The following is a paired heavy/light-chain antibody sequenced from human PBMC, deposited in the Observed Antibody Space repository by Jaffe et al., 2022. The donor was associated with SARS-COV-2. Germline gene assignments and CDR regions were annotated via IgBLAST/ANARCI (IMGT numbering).Heavy chain of an antibody. CDR2: IYWDDDK. Sequence: QITLKESGPTLVKPTQTLTLTCTFSGFSLSSSGVGVAWIRQPPGKALEWLALIYWDDDKRYSPSLKSRLTITKDTSKNQVVLTMTNMDPVDTATYYCAHRAPRWFGESLDYWGQGTLVTVSS. J-gene: IGHJ4*02. CDR3: AHRAPRWFGESLDY. CDR1: GFSLSSSGVG. V-gene: IGHV2-5*02. D-gene: IGHD3-10*01.
Light chain of an antibody. CDR1: SFNIGKNY. V-gene: IGLV1-51*01. CDR3: GTWDGSLSAGV. CDR2: DNN. Sequence: QSVLRQPPSVSAAPGQKVTISCSGSSFNIGKNYVSWYQQLPGTAPKLLISDNNKRPSGIPDRFSGSKSGTSATLDITGLQTGDEADYYCGTWDGSLSAGVFGGGTKLTVL. J-gene: IGLJ3*02.